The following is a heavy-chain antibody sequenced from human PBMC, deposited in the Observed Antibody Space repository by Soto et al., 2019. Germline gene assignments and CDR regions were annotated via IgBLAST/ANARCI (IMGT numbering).Heavy chain of an antibody. V-gene: IGHV1-2*04. J-gene: IGHJ3*02. CDR2: INPNSGGT. CDR1: GYTFTGYY. CDR3: ARPMYSSSWYTSFAFDI. Sequence: ASVKVSCKASGYTFTGYYMHWVRQAPGQGLEWMGWINPNSGGTNYAQKFQGWVTMTRDTSISTAYMELSRLRSDDTAVYYCARPMYSSSWYTSFAFDIWGQGTMVTVSS. D-gene: IGHD6-13*01.